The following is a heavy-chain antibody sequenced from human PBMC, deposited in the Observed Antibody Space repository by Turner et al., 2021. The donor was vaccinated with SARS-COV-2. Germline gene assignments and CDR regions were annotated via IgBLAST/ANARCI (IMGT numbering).Heavy chain of an antibody. CDR2: FDTEDGET. Sequence: QVQLLQSVPGVNTPGAPVTVSSKASGYTLMDLSMHWVRQAPRKGMELKGGFDTEDGETTYAQKFQDRVTTTYEKSTNNAFTELSSLVSEETAVYYYGTECRIVEANSLDYWGQGTLVTVSS. V-gene: IGHV1-24*01. CDR1: GYTLMDLS. CDR3: GTECRIVEANSLDY. D-gene: IGHD1-26*01. J-gene: IGHJ4*02.